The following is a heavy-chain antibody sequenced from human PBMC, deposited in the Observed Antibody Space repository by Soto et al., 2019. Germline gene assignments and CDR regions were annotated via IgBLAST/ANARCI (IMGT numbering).Heavy chain of an antibody. CDR1: GYTFTSYD. V-gene: IGHV1-8*01. J-gene: IGHJ4*02. CDR3: ARGRVWLRYCFVY. D-gene: IGHD5-12*01. Sequence: QVQLVQSGAEVKKPGASVKVSCKASGYTFTSYDINWVRQATGQGLEWMGWRTPNRGKTGYAQKFQGRVTMNRNTSRSTADMERSSLGGEDTAVYYCARGRVWLRYCFVYWGQGTLVTVSS. CDR2: RTPNRGKT.